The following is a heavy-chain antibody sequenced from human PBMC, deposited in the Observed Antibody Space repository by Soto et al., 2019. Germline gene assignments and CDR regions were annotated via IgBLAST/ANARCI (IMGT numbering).Heavy chain of an antibody. CDR2: ISHTGDT. D-gene: IGHD1-26*01. CDR3: ARIVVGVTVDL. J-gene: IGHJ4*02. V-gene: IGHV4-61*01. Sequence: SETLSLTSPVSEPSVGADSYFWPGIRQPPGKGLEWIAYISHTGDTNYNPSLKSRVTISIDTSRNQFSLTVTSVTAADTAVYFCARIVVGVTVDLWGQGSLVTVSS. CDR1: EPSVGADSYF.